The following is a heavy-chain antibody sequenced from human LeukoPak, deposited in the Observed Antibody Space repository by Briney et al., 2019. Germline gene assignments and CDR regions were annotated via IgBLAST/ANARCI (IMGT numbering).Heavy chain of an antibody. D-gene: IGHD5-12*01. J-gene: IGHJ3*02. CDR3: AKDSPLRGYSGYDRARAFDI. V-gene: IGHV3-30*07. CDR2: ISYDGNDK. CDR1: GFTFSSYA. Sequence: GGSLRLSCAASGFTFSSYAMSWVRQAPGKGPEWVAFISYDGNDKNYADSVKGRFTISRDNSKNTLYLQMNSLRAEDTAVYYCAKDSPLRGYSGYDRARAFDIWGQGTMVTVSS.